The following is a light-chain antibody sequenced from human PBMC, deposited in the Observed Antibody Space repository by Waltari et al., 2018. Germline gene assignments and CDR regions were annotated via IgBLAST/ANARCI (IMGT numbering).Light chain of an antibody. CDR3: LHLNTYAWT. CDR1: QGISSF. J-gene: IGKJ1*01. Sequence: DIQLTQSPSRLSASVGDRVTITCRASQGISSFLAWSQQKPGKAPNPLIYAASSLQSGVPSRVSGSGSGTEFTLTISSLQPEDSATYYCLHLNTYAWTFGQGTKVEI. V-gene: IGKV1-9*01. CDR2: AAS.